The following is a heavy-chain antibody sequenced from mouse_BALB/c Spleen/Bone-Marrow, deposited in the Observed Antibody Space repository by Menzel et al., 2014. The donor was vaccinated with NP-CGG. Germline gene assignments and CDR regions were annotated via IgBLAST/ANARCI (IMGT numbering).Heavy chain of an antibody. D-gene: IGHD2-14*01. CDR2: IDPSYGGI. CDR1: GYSFTGYN. J-gene: IGHJ3*01. Sequence: EVQRVESGPELEKPGASVKISCKASGYSFTGYNMNWVKQNNGKSLEWIGNIDPSYGGISYNQKFKGKATLTVDKSSNTAYMQLKSLTSEDSAVYYCAISIEYRPLDYWGQGTLVTVSA. V-gene: IGHV1-39*01. CDR3: AISIEYRPLDY.